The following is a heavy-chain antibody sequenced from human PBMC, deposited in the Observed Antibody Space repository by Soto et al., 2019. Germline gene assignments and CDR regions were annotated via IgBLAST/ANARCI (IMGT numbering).Heavy chain of an antibody. V-gene: IGHV3-66*01. CDR1: GFTVSSNY. CDR2: IYSGGST. Sequence: GGSLRLSCAASGFTVSSNYMSWVRQAPGKGLEWVSVIYSGGSTYYADSVKVRFTISKDNSKNTLYLQMNSLRAEDTAVYYCARSIAAAEPDFQHWGQGTLVTVSS. D-gene: IGHD6-13*01. J-gene: IGHJ1*01. CDR3: ARSIAAAEPDFQH.